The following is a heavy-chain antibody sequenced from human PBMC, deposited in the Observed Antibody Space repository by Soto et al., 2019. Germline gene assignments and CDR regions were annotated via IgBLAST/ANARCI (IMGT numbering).Heavy chain of an antibody. V-gene: IGHV3-53*01. J-gene: IGHJ6*02. CDR2: IYSGGNT. D-gene: IGHD5-18*01. CDR3: ARIRRSDGYNLYGMDV. CDR1: GFTVSSTY. Sequence: PGGSLRLSCAASGFTVSSTYMSWVRQAPGKGLEWVSVIYSGGNTYYGDSVKGRFSTSRDNSKNTLYLQMHSLRAEDTAVYYCARIRRSDGYNLYGMDVWGPGATVTVSS.